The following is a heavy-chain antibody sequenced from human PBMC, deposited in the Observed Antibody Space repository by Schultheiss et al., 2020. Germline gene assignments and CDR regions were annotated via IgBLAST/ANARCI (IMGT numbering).Heavy chain of an antibody. V-gene: IGHV4-59*12. D-gene: IGHD6-13*01. CDR1: GASISGSY. CDR3: ARGPHPSSSWTLDY. CDR2: IYYSGST. Sequence: SETLSLTCTVSGASISGSYWSWIRQPPGKGLEWIGYIYYSGSTNYNPSLKSRVTISVDTSKNQFSLKVGSVTAADTAVYYCARGPHPSSSWTLDYWGQGTLVTVSS. J-gene: IGHJ4*02.